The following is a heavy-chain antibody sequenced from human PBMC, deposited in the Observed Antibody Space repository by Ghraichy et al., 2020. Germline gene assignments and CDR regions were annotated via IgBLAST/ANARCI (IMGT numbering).Heavy chain of an antibody. CDR2: IYHSGST. CDR3: AREGDYGDYGMDV. V-gene: IGHV4-4*02. D-gene: IGHD4-17*01. CDR1: GGSISSSNW. J-gene: IGHJ6*02. Sequence: SETLSLTCAVSGGSISSSNWWSWVRQPPGKGLEWIGEIYHSGSTNYNPSLKSRVTISVDKSKNQFSLKLSSVTAADTAVYYCAREGDYGDYGMDVWGQGTTVTVSS.